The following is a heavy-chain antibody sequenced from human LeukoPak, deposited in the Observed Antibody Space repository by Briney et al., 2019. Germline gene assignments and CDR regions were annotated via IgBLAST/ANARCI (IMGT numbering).Heavy chain of an antibody. J-gene: IGHJ3*01. CDR3: ARVRKQYYYDNSHHRDASDV. CDR2: INWNGNNV. CDR1: GFTFDDYG. D-gene: IGHD3-22*01. V-gene: IGHV3-20*04. Sequence: GPSLRLSCATSGFTFDDYGMNSVRQDPGNGLEWVANINWNGNNVDYADPVKGRFTISRDKAKNSLHLQMNSLRAEDTAVYYCARVRKQYYYDNSHHRDASDVWGQGTMVIVSS.